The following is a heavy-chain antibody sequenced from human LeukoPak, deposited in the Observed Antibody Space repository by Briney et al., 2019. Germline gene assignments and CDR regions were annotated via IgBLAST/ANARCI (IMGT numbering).Heavy chain of an antibody. J-gene: IGHJ4*02. D-gene: IGHD3-22*01. CDR1: GDSFRSFH. CDR3: ARGGNYYDSSGYYSADY. Sequence: SETLSLTCTVSGDSFRSFHWSWIRQPPGKGLEWIGHMYYSGSTNYNPSLKSRVTISVDTSKNQFSLKLSSVTAADTAVYYCARGGNYYDSSGYYSADYWGQGTLVTVSS. V-gene: IGHV4-59*01. CDR2: MYYSGST.